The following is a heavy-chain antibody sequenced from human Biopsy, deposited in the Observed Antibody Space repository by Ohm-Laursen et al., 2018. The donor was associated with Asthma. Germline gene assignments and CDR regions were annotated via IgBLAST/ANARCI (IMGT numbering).Heavy chain of an antibody. Sequence: SLRLSCAASGFMFRSFGMHWVRQAPGKGLEWMAVISYDGNHKFYEDSVKGRFTISRDNAKNSLYLQMQSLRPEDTAFYYCAKSADYYDSTDYLDFWGRGTLVTVSS. CDR2: ISYDGNHK. D-gene: IGHD3-22*01. CDR3: AKSADYYDSTDYLDF. J-gene: IGHJ4*01. V-gene: IGHV3-30*18. CDR1: GFMFRSFG.